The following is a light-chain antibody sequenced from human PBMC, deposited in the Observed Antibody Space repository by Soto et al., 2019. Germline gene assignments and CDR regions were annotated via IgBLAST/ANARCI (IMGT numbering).Light chain of an antibody. CDR2: DVG. V-gene: IGLV2-14*01. CDR3: NSYRTVSTYV. J-gene: IGLJ1*01. CDR1: SSDIGGYNF. Sequence: QSVLTQPASVSGSPGQSITIACTGTSSDIGGYNFVSWYQQHPGKAPKLLIYDVGNRPSGVSNRFSGSKSGNTASLTTSGLQAEDEAHYYCNSYRTVSTYVFGTGTKLTVL.